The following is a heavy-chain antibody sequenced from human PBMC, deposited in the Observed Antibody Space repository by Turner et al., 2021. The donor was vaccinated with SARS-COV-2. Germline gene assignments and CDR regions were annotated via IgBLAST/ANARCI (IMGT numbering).Heavy chain of an antibody. CDR1: GLTVSSNY. Sequence: EVQLVESGGGLIQPGGSLRHSCAASGLTVSSNYMSWVRQAPGKGLEWVSVIYSGGSTYYADSVKGRFTISRDNSKNTLYLQMNSLRAEDTAVYYCARDLYYYGMDVWGQGTTVTVSS. V-gene: IGHV3-53*01. CDR2: IYSGGST. J-gene: IGHJ6*02. CDR3: ARDLYYYGMDV.